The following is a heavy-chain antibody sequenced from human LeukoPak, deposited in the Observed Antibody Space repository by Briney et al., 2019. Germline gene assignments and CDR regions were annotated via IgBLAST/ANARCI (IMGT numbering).Heavy chain of an antibody. J-gene: IGHJ4*02. V-gene: IGHV1-18*01. CDR3: ARVPPVGATIDRVDMDYFDY. D-gene: IGHD1-26*01. CDR2: ISAYNGNT. Sequence: GASVKVSCKASGYTFTSYGISWVRQAPGQGLEWMGWISAYNGNTNYAQKLQGRVTMTTDTSTSTAYMELRSLRSDDTAVYYCARVPPVGATIDRVDMDYFDYWGQGTLVTVSS. CDR1: GYTFTSYG.